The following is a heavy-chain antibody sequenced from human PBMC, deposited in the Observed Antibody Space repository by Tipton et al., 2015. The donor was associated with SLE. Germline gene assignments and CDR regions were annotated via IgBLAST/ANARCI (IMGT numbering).Heavy chain of an antibody. Sequence: TLSLTCTVSGGSISSSSYYWGWIRQPPGKGLEWIGYIYYSGRTNYNPSLKSRVTISVDTSKNQFSLKLSSVTAADTAVYYCARKVAGTSDASDIWGQGSMVPVSS. CDR1: GGSISSSSYY. V-gene: IGHV4-61*05. CDR2: IYYSGRT. J-gene: IGHJ3*02. D-gene: IGHD6-19*01. CDR3: ARKVAGTSDASDI.